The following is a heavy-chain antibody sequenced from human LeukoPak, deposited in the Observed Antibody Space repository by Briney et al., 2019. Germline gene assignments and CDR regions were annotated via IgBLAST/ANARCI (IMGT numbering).Heavy chain of an antibody. V-gene: IGHV4-4*07. CDR2: IYTSGST. D-gene: IGHD3-3*01. CDR3: ARARFWSGYSDAFDI. J-gene: IGHJ3*02. Sequence: SETLSLTCTVSGGSISSYYWSWIRQPAGKGLEWIGRIYTSGSTNYNPSLKSRVTMSVDTSKNQFSLKLSSVTAADTAVYYCARARFWSGYSDAFDIWGQGTMVTVSS. CDR1: GGSISSYY.